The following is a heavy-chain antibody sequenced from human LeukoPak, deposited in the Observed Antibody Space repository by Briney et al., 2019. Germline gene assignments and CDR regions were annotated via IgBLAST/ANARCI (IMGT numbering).Heavy chain of an antibody. J-gene: IGHJ4*02. D-gene: IGHD4-11*01. Sequence: SETLSLTCAVYGGSFSGYYWSWIRQPPGKGLEWIGEINHSGSTYYNPSLKSRVTISVDRSKNQFSLKLSSVTAADTAVYYCARGGDSNSFDYWGQGTLVTVSS. CDR2: INHSGST. V-gene: IGHV4-34*01. CDR3: ARGGDSNSFDY. CDR1: GGSFSGYY.